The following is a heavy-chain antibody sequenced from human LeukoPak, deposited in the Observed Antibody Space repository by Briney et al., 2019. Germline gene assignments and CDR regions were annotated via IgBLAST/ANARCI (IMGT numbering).Heavy chain of an antibody. D-gene: IGHD2-2*02. CDR1: GFTVYNFA. Sequence: GGSLRLSCVASGFTVYNFAMSWVRQAPGKGLEWVSLITGGGGSTDYADSVKGRLTISRDNSKNTLYLQMNSLRGEDTAVYYCAKVSPGGSSASCYNPLDYWGQGTLVTVSS. CDR2: ITGGGGST. J-gene: IGHJ4*02. V-gene: IGHV3-23*01. CDR3: AKVSPGGSSASCYNPLDY.